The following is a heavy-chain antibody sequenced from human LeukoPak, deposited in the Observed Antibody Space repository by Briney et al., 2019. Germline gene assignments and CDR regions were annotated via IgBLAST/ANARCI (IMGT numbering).Heavy chain of an antibody. V-gene: IGHV3-23*01. D-gene: IGHD3-22*01. CDR3: EGTYYYDSSDDY. CDR1: GFTYRSYA. CDR2: TSGSGTST. Sequence: GGSLRLFCAASGFTYRSYAMMDLPQAPGEGVEGGVATSGSGTSTYYADSVKGRFTISRDNSKNTLYLQMNSLRAEDTAVYYCEGTYYYDSSDDYWGQGTLVTVSS. J-gene: IGHJ4*02.